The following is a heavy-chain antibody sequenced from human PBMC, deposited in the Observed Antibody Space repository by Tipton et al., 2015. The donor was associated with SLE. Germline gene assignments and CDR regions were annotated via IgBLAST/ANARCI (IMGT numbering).Heavy chain of an antibody. CDR2: INPNSGGT. CDR1: GYTFTGYY. CDR3: ARDLRTRSGSGGGGY. D-gene: IGHD3-16*01. J-gene: IGHJ4*02. V-gene: IGHV1-2*06. Sequence: QSGAEVKKPGASVKVSCKASGYTFTGYYMHWVRQAPGQGLEWMGRINPNSGGTNYAQKFQGRVTMTRDTSISTAYMELSRLRSDDTAVYYGARDLRTRSGSGGGGYWGQGTLVTVSS.